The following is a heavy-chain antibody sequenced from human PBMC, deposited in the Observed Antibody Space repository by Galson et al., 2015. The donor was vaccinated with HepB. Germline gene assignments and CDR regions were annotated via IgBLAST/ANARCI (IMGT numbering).Heavy chain of an antibody. J-gene: IGHJ4*02. D-gene: IGHD6-19*01. Sequence: VKVSCKASGYPFTSYDIHWVRQPPGQGLEWMGVINLSGDFTNYTQTFQGRVTMTTDRSTTTVYMELSSLRSEDTALCFCARRLYSSAWSLDSWGQGTLVTFSS. CDR3: ARRLYSSAWSLDS. CDR1: GYPFTSYD. CDR2: INLSGDFT. V-gene: IGHV1-46*01.